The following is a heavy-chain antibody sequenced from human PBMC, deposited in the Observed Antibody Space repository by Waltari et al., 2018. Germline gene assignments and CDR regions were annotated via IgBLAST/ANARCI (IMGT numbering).Heavy chain of an antibody. CDR3: ARETSASDY. CDR2: MNPNSGNT. Sequence: QVQLVQSGAEVKKPGASVKVSCKASGYTFTGYYMHWVRHAPGQGLEWMGWMNPNSGNTGYAQKFQGRVTMTRNTAISTAYMELSSLRPEDTAVYYCARETSASDYCGQGTLVTVSS. CDR1: GYTFTGYY. V-gene: IGHV1-8*02. J-gene: IGHJ4*02.